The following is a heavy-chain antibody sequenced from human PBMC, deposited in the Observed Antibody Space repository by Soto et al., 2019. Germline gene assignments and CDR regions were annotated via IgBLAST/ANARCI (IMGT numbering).Heavy chain of an antibody. V-gene: IGHV3-33*01. D-gene: IGHD1-26*01. CDR1: GFPFSRYG. CDR3: VRDVWDEGAPGTFLDY. Sequence: QAQLVESGGGVVQPGRSLRLSCEASGFPFSRYGMHWVRQAPGKGLEWVATIYFDGNNKYYADSVKGRFTISRDNSKNMLYLQVNSLRAEDTAVYHCVRDVWDEGAPGTFLDYWGQGTLVTVSS. J-gene: IGHJ4*02. CDR2: IYFDGNNK.